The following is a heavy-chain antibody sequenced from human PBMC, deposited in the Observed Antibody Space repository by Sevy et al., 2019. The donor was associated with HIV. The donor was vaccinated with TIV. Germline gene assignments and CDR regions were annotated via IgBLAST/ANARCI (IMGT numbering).Heavy chain of an antibody. CDR1: GYTFTDYF. J-gene: IGHJ6*02. V-gene: IGHV1-2*02. CDR2: INSNNNGT. D-gene: IGHD2-2*01. Sequence: ASVKVSCKASGYTFTDYFMHWVRQAPGQGLEWMGWINSNNNGTNYAQKFKGRVTMTRDTSINTAYMELRGLRNDDTDVYYCARDGRYCSTSSCYLGYYAKDVWGQGTTVTVSS. CDR3: ARDGRYCSTSSCYLGYYAKDV.